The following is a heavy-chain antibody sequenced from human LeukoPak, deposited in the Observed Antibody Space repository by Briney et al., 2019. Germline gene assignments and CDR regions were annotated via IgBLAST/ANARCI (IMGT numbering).Heavy chain of an antibody. V-gene: IGHV3-7*01. D-gene: IGHD6-13*01. CDR2: IKQDGSEK. Sequence: PGGSLRLSCAASGFTFSSYWMSWVRQAPGKGLEWVANIKQDGSEKYYVDSVKGRFTISRDNAKNSLYLQMNSLRAEDTAVYYCVRVDSSWVIDYWGQGTLVTVSS. CDR3: VRVDSSWVIDY. CDR1: GFTFSSYW. J-gene: IGHJ4*02.